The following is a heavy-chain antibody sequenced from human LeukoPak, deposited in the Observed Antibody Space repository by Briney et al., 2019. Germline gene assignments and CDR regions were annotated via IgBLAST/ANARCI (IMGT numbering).Heavy chain of an antibody. V-gene: IGHV1-2*02. CDR1: GYTFTGYY. Sequence: GASVKVSCKASGYTFTGYYMHWVRQAPGQGLEWMGWLNPNSGGTNYAQKFQGRVTMTRDTSISTAYMELSRLRSDDTAVYYCARDGIAAAGQSDYWGQGTLVTVSS. CDR3: ARDGIAAAGQSDY. J-gene: IGHJ4*02. CDR2: LNPNSGGT. D-gene: IGHD6-13*01.